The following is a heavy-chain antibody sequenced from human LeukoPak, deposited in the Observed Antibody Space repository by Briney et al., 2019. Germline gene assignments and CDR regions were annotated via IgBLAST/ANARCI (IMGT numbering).Heavy chain of an antibody. CDR1: GFTFSDYY. CDR3: ARDRALTHTDY. J-gene: IGHJ4*02. Sequence: GRSLRLSCAASGFTFSDYYMSWIRQAPEKGLEWVSYISSSGSTIYYADSVKGRFTISRDNAKNSLYLQMNSLRAEDTAVYYCARDRALTHTDYWGQGTLVTVSS. D-gene: IGHD3-9*01. V-gene: IGHV3-11*04. CDR2: ISSSGSTI.